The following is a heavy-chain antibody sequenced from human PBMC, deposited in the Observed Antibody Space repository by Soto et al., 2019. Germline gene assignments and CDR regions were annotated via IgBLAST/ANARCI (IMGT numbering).Heavy chain of an antibody. CDR1: GYTFTSYA. J-gene: IGHJ4*02. V-gene: IGHV1-3*01. Sequence: QVQLVQSGAEVKKPGASVKVSCKASGYTFTSYAMHWVRQAPGQRLEWMGWINAGNGNTKYSQKFQGRVTITRDTPASTAYMELSSLRSEDTAVYYCARDLGIVVVVAAPGGYWGQGTLVTVSS. CDR3: ARDLGIVVVVAAPGGY. D-gene: IGHD2-15*01. CDR2: INAGNGNT.